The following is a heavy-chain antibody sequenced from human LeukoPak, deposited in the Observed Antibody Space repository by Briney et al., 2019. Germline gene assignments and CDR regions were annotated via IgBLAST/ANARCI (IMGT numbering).Heavy chain of an antibody. D-gene: IGHD4-17*01. CDR1: GGSISSSSYF. Sequence: SETLSLTCTVSGGSISSSSYFWGWIRQPPGKGLEWIGSTFYSGSTYYNPSLNSRVTISIDTSKNQFSLRLSSVTAADTAVYYCARQMNTVTADYWGQGTLVTVSS. CDR3: ARQMNTVTADY. J-gene: IGHJ4*02. CDR2: TFYSGST. V-gene: IGHV4-39*01.